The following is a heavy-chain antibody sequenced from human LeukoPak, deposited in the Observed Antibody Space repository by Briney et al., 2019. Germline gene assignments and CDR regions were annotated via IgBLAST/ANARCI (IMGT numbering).Heavy chain of an antibody. D-gene: IGHD6-13*01. V-gene: IGHV3-30*18. J-gene: IGHJ4*02. CDR2: ISSDGKTE. CDR1: GFTFSSYG. Sequence: GGSLRLSCVASGFTFSSYGMHWVRQAPGKGLEWVAVISSDGKTEIYADSVKGRFTISRDNSKNTLYLQMNSLRAEDTAVYYCAKDRIAAAVMGALVYWGQGTLVTVSS. CDR3: AKDRIAAAVMGALVY.